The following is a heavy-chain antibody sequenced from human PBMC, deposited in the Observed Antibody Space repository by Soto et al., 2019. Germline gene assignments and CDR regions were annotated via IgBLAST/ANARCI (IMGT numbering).Heavy chain of an antibody. CDR1: VFSFRSYY. V-gene: IGHV3-21*06. CDR3: ARVGTDYGSGSPYYSDY. CDR2: ISPSSSFL. D-gene: IGHD3-10*01. J-gene: IGHJ4*02. Sequence: KPWGSLRLSGAASVFSFRSYYMNWVRQAPGRGLEWVSSISPSSSFLSYADALMGRFTISRDNAKSSVNLQMNSLRAEDTAVYYCARVGTDYGSGSPYYSDYWGQGILVTVSS.